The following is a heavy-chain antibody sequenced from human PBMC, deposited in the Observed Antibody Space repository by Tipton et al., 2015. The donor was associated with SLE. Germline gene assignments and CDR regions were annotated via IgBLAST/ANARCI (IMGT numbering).Heavy chain of an antibody. J-gene: IGHJ1*01. V-gene: IGHV4-38-2*01. Sequence: GLVKPSETLSPTFGVSGYSISSDYFLGWIRQPPGKGLEWIGSIYHSGSTNYNPSLKSRDTISVDTSKNQFSLKLSSVTAADTAVYYCARATHSSSWNTLGLYTGDWGQGTLVTVST. CDR2: IYHSGST. CDR1: GYSISSDYF. CDR3: ARATHSSSWNTLGLYTGD. D-gene: IGHD6-13*01.